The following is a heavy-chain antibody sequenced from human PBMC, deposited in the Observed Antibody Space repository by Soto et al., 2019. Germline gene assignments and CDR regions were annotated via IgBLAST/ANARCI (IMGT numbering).Heavy chain of an antibody. Sequence: PSETLSLTCAVYGGSFSGYYWSWIRQPPGKGLEWIGESNHSGSTNCNPSLKSRVTISVDTSKNQFCRRLSSVTAADTAVYYCARVRGWVATIKSAYYFDYWGQGTLVTVSS. D-gene: IGHD5-12*01. CDR1: GGSFSGYY. CDR2: SNHSGST. V-gene: IGHV4-34*01. CDR3: ARVRGWVATIKSAYYFDY. J-gene: IGHJ4*02.